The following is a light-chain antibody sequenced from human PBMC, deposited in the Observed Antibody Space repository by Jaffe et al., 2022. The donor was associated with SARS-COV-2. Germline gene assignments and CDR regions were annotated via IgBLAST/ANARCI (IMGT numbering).Light chain of an antibody. CDR3: QAWDSSTSYV. Sequence: SFGLTQPPSVSVSPGQTASITCSGDKLADEYVCWYQQKPGQSPVLVIYQDSKRPSGIPERFSGSNSGTTATLTISGAQAVDEADYYCQAWDSSTSYVFGTGTKVTVL. CDR2: QDS. CDR1: KLADEY. V-gene: IGLV3-1*01. J-gene: IGLJ1*01.